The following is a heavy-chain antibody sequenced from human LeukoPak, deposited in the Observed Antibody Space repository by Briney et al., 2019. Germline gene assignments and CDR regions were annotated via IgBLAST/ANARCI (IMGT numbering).Heavy chain of an antibody. CDR1: GGTFSSYA. Sequence: GASVKVSCKASGGTFSSYAISWVRQAPGQGLEWTGGIIPIFGTANYAQKFQGRVTITADESTSTAYMELSSLRSEDTAVYYCARWRFGDGYNPVYFDYWGQGTLVTVSS. CDR3: ARWRFGDGYNPVYFDY. V-gene: IGHV1-69*13. J-gene: IGHJ4*02. D-gene: IGHD5-24*01. CDR2: IIPIFGTA.